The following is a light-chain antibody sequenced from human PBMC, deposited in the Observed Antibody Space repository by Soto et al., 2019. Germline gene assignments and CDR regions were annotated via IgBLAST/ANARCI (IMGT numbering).Light chain of an antibody. J-gene: IGLJ2*01. CDR1: TSNIGAGFD. CDR3: QSYDNSLSASL. V-gene: IGLV1-40*01. Sequence: QSVLTQPPSVSGASGQRVTISCAGNTSNIGAGFDVHWYQQFPGTAPKLLMYSNKNRPSGVPDRFSGSKSATSASLAIAGLQAEDEADYYCQSYDNSLSASLFGGGTKVTVL. CDR2: SNK.